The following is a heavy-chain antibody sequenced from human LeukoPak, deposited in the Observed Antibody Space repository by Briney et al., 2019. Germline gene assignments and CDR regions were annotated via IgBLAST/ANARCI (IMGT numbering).Heavy chain of an antibody. CDR3: ARAIVGATVVAFDI. Sequence: ASVKVSCKASGYTFTGYYMHWVRQAPGQGLEWMGWINPNSGGTNYAQKFQGRVTMTRDTSISTAYMELSRLRSDDTAAYYCARAIVGATVVAFDIWGQGTMVTVSS. J-gene: IGHJ3*02. CDR1: GYTFTGYY. CDR2: INPNSGGT. V-gene: IGHV1-2*02. D-gene: IGHD1-26*01.